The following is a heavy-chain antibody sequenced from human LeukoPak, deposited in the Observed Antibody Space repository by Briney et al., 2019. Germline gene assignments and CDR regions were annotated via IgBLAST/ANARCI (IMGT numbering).Heavy chain of an antibody. CDR1: GGSISSYY. J-gene: IGHJ4*02. CDR3: ARVSLVRGAPDYYFDY. D-gene: IGHD3-10*01. CDR2: IYYSGST. Sequence: SETLSLTCSVSGGSISSYYWSWIRQPPGKGLEWIAYIYYSGSTNYNPSLKSRVTISVDTSKNQFSLKLSSVTAADTAVYYCARVSLVRGAPDYYFDYWGQGTLVTVSS. V-gene: IGHV4-59*01.